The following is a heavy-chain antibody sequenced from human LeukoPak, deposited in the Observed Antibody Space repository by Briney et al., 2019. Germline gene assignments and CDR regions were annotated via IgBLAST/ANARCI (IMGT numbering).Heavy chain of an antibody. J-gene: IGHJ3*02. CDR1: GGSISSGDYY. CDR2: IYYSGST. D-gene: IGHD6-19*01. Sequence: SQTLSLTCTVSGGSISSGDYYWSWFRQPPGKGLEWIGYIYYSGSTYYNPSLKSRVTISVDTSKNQFSLKLSSVTAADTAVYYCAIAVAGTGAAFDIWGQGTMVTVSS. V-gene: IGHV4-30-4*01. CDR3: AIAVAGTGAAFDI.